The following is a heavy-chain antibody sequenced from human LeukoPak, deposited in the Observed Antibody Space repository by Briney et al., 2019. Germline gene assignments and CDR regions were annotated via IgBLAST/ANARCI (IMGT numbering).Heavy chain of an antibody. CDR3: ARGLSSIAARRSFGY. Sequence: SETLSLTCTVSGGSINSSSYYWGWIRQPPGKGLEWIGSIFYSGNTYDNPSLKSRVTISVDTSKNQFSLKLNSVTAADTAVYYCARGLSSIAARRSFGYWGQGTLVTVSS. J-gene: IGHJ4*02. V-gene: IGHV4-39*01. D-gene: IGHD6-6*01. CDR1: GGSINSSSYY. CDR2: IFYSGNT.